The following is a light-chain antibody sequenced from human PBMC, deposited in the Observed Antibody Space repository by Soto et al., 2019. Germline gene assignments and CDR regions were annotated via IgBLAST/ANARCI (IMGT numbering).Light chain of an antibody. CDR1: DSNIGSHD. CDR3: AAWDYCHAV. J-gene: IGLJ2*01. Sequence: QSVLTQPPSASGAPGQRVTISCSGSDSNIGSHDVYWYQQLPGTAPKLVIYKNNQRPSGVPDRSSGSKSGSSASLAIGGLRSEDEASYYCAAWDYCHAVIGGGTKLTVL. V-gene: IGLV1-47*01. CDR2: KNN.